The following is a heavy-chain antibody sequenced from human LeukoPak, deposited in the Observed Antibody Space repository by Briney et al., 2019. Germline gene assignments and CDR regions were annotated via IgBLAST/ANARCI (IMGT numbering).Heavy chain of an antibody. CDR3: ARESVPVGTRWFDP. J-gene: IGHJ5*02. D-gene: IGHD6-13*01. V-gene: IGHV4-39*07. CDR2: IYYSGST. CDR1: GGSISSSSYY. Sequence: SETLSLTCTVSGGSISSSSYYWGWIRRPPGKGLEWIGSIYYSGSTYYNPSLKSRVTISVDTSKNQFSLKLSSVTAADTAVYYCARESVPVGTRWFDPWGQGTLVTVSS.